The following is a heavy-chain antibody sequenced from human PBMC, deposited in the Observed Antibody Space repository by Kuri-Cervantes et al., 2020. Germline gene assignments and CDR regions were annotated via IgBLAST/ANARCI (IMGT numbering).Heavy chain of an antibody. J-gene: IGHJ6*02. CDR2: IYSGGST. V-gene: IGHV3-53*01. CDR3: ARDSVGSGIKGGYYYYYYGMDV. CDR1: GFTFSDYY. D-gene: IGHD3-10*01. Sequence: GESLKISCAASGFTFSDYYTSWVRQAPGKGLEWVSVIYSGGSTYYADSVKGRFTISRDNSKNTLYLQMNSLRAEDTAVYYCARDSVGSGIKGGYYYYYYGMDVWGQGTTVTVSS.